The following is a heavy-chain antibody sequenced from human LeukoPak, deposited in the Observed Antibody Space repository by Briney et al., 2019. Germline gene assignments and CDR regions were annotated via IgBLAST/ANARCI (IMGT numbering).Heavy chain of an antibody. D-gene: IGHD1-26*01. CDR1: GGSISGSSYY. CDR2: IYYSGNT. V-gene: IGHV4-39*01. CDR3: ASGSYQYYFDY. J-gene: IGHJ4*02. Sequence: SETLSLTCTVSGGSISGSSYYWGWIRQPPGKGLAWIGSIYYSGNTYYNPSLKSRVTISVDTSKNQFSLKLNSVTATDTAVYYCASGSYQYYFDYWGQGTLVTVSS.